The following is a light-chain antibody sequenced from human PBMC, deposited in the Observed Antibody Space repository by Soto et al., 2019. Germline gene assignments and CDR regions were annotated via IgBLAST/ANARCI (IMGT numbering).Light chain of an antibody. CDR2: DVG. Sequence: QSVLTQPASVSGSPGQSITISCTGTSSDVGGYNYVSWYQQHPGKAPKLMIYDVGNRPSGVSNRFSGSKSANTASLTISGLQAEDEADYYCSSYTGSSTYVVFGGGTKVTVL. J-gene: IGLJ2*01. CDR3: SSYTGSSTYVV. CDR1: SSDVGGYNY. V-gene: IGLV2-14*01.